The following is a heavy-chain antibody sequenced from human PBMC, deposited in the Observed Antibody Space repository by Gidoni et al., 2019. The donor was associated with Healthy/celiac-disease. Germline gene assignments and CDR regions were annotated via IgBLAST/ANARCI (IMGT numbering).Heavy chain of an antibody. D-gene: IGHD3-22*01. V-gene: IGHV1-69*01. Sequence: QEQLVQSGAEVKKPGSSVRVAGTAAGRTVSSYQTSWVRQAPGPGLGWMGGIIPIFGTANYAQKFQGSVTITADESTSTAYMSLSSLRSEDTAVYSCARQDYYDSSGYGDYYYYMDVWGQGTTVTVSS. CDR2: IIPIFGTA. CDR1: GRTVSSYQ. CDR3: ARQDYYDSSGYGDYYYYMDV. J-gene: IGHJ6*03.